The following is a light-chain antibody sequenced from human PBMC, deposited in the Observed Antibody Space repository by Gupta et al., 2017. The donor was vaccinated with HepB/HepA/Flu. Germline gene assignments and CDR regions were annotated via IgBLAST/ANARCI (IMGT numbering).Light chain of an antibody. Sequence: ATRMTQSPSSFSASPGDIVTITCRASQDIGIALAWYQQKPGKAPNLLIHAASTLHSGVPSRFSGSGSGTEFTLTISRLQSEDFATCYCQQEDSYPRTFGQGTKVEVK. CDR3: QQEDSYPRT. V-gene: IGKV1-8*01. CDR1: QDIGIA. CDR2: AAS. J-gene: IGKJ1*01.